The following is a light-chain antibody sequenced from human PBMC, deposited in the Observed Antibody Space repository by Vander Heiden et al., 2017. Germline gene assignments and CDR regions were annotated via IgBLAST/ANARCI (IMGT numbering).Light chain of an antibody. Sequence: IQMTQSPFSLSASAGDRVTITCRASQSISSYLNWYRQKPGKAPELLIYAASSLLSGVPSRFSGSGSGTEFSLTISSLQPEDFATYYCQQSVNSPWTFGQGTTVEIK. CDR3: QQSVNSPWT. CDR2: AAS. V-gene: IGKV1-39*01. CDR1: QSISSY. J-gene: IGKJ1*01.